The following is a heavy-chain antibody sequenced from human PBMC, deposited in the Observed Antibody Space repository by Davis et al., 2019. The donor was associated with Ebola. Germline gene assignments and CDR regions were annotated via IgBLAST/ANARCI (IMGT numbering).Heavy chain of an antibody. J-gene: IGHJ6*02. CDR1: GYTFTSYA. CDR2: ISAYNGNT. V-gene: IGHV1-18*01. CDR3: ARDLTLHRRGSGYREDYYYGMDV. D-gene: IGHD3-22*01. Sequence: AASVKVSCKASGYTFTSYAMHWVRQAPGQGLEWMGWISAYNGNTNYAQKLQGRVTMTTDTSTSTVYMELSSLRSEDTAVYYCARDLTLHRRGSGYREDYYYGMDVWGQGTTVTVSS.